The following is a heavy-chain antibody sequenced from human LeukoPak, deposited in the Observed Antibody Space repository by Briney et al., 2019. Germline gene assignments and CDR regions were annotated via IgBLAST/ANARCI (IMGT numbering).Heavy chain of an antibody. J-gene: IGHJ6*02. V-gene: IGHV4-59*01. CDR1: GGSISSYY. CDR2: IYHGGST. Sequence: SETLSLTCTVSGGSISSYYWSWIRQPPGKGLEWSGYIYHGGSTNYNPPLKSRVTISVDTSKNQFYLKLSSVTAADTAVYYCGRTTTDAYYYYGMDVWGQGTTVTVSS. CDR3: GRTTTDAYYYYGMDV. D-gene: IGHD1-1*01.